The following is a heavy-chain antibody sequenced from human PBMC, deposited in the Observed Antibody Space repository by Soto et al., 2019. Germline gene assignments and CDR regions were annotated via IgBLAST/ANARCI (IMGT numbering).Heavy chain of an antibody. CDR2: IYYSGST. Sequence: QVQLQESGPGLVKPSETLSLTCTVSGGSVSSGSYYWSWIRQPPGKGLEWIGYIYYSGSTNYNPSLKSRVTMSVDPSKNQFSLKLSSVTAADTAVYYCARGSGPNDAFDIWGQGTMVTVSS. CDR1: GGSVSSGSYY. V-gene: IGHV4-61*01. J-gene: IGHJ3*02. D-gene: IGHD2-15*01. CDR3: ARGSGPNDAFDI.